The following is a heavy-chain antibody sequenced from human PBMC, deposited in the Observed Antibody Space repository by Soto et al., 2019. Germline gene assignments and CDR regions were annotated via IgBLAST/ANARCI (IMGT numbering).Heavy chain of an antibody. CDR1: GGTFSSYA. J-gene: IGHJ5*02. V-gene: IGHV1-69*01. CDR2: IIPIFGTA. D-gene: IGHD6-19*01. Sequence: QVQLVQSGAEVKKPGSSVKVSCKASGGTFSSYAISWVRQAPGQGLEWMGGIIPIFGTANYAQKFQGRVTITADESTRTSLMEVRKLRSEDTGVYFCGGGGDSSWWYPGVGPWGQGTLVTVSS. CDR3: GGGGDSSWWYPGVGP.